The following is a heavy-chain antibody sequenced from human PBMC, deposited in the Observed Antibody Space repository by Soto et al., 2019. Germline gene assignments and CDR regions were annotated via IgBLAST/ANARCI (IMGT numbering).Heavy chain of an antibody. Sequence: SVKVSCKASGGTFSSYAIGWVRQAPGQGLEWMGGIIPIFGTANYAQKFQGRVTITADESTSTAYMELSSLRSEDTAVYYCARDRGYCSGGSCYGVYWGQGTLVTVSS. CDR2: IIPIFGTA. V-gene: IGHV1-69*13. J-gene: IGHJ4*02. D-gene: IGHD2-15*01. CDR1: GGTFSSYA. CDR3: ARDRGYCSGGSCYGVY.